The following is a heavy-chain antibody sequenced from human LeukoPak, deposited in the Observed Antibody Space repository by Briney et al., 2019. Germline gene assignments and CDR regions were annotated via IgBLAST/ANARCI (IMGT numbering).Heavy chain of an antibody. CDR2: IYSGGST. J-gene: IGHJ4*02. Sequence: GSLRLSCAASGFTVSSNYMSWVRQAPGKGLAWVSVIYSGGSTYYADSVKGRFTISRDNSKNTLYLQMNSLRAEDTAVYYCVRDDDRPDNGLDYWGQGTLVTVSS. V-gene: IGHV3-53*01. CDR3: VRDDDRPDNGLDY. CDR1: GFTVSSNY. D-gene: IGHD3-22*01.